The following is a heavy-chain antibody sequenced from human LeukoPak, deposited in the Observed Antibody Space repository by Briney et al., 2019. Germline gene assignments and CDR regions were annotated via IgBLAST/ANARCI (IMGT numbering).Heavy chain of an antibody. CDR2: IYHSGNT. V-gene: IGHV4-38-2*02. CDR1: NYSISSGYY. Sequence: SETLSLTCTASNYSISSGYYWAWIRQPPGKGLEWIGNIYHSGNTYYNPSLKSRVSLSVDTSENQFSLKLSSVTAADTAVYYCAGTYSLYDPFDIWGQGTMVTVSS. CDR3: AGTYSLYDPFDI. D-gene: IGHD6-13*01. J-gene: IGHJ3*02.